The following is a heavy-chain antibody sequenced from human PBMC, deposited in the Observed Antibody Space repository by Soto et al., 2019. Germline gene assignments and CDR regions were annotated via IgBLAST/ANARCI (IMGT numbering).Heavy chain of an antibody. D-gene: IGHD3-16*01. Sequence: EVQLVESGGGLVQPGGSLRLSCAASGFTFSSHWMHWVRQAPGKGLVWVSHISGDGTSTSYADSVKGRFTASRDNAKNTVYLQMTSLRAEDTALYYCARGGGGFDYWGRGTLVTVSS. J-gene: IGHJ4*02. CDR1: GFTFSSHW. CDR3: ARGGGGFDY. CDR2: ISGDGTST. V-gene: IGHV3-74*01.